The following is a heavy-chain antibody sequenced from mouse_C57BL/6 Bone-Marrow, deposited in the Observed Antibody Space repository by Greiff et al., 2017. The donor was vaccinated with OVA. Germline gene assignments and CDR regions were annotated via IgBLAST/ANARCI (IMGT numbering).Heavy chain of an antibody. D-gene: IGHD2-3*01. CDR1: GYTFTSYW. Sequence: VQLQQSGAELVKPGASVKLSCKASGYTFTSYWMHWVKQRPGRGLEWIGRIDPNSGGTKYNEKFKSKATLTVDKPSSTAYMQLSSLTSEDSAVYYCAREGGLMVTTRYYYAMDYWGQGTSVTVSS. CDR2: IDPNSGGT. CDR3: AREGGLMVTTRYYYAMDY. J-gene: IGHJ4*01. V-gene: IGHV1-72*01.